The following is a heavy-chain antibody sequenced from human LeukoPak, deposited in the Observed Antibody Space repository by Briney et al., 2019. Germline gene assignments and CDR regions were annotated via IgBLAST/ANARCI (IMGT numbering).Heavy chain of an antibody. CDR2: ISSSSSTI. CDR3: ARVARDGSSDY. V-gene: IGHV3-48*04. D-gene: IGHD3-10*01. Sequence: GGSLRLSCAASGFTFSSYSMNWVRQAPGKGLEWVSYISSSSSTIYYADSVKGRFTISRDNAKNTLYLQMNSLRAEDTAVYYCARVARDGSSDYWGQGTLVTVSS. J-gene: IGHJ4*02. CDR1: GFTFSSYS.